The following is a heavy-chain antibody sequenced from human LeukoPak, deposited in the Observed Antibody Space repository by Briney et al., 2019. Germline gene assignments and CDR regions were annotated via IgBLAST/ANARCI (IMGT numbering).Heavy chain of an antibody. CDR1: GFNFDDYD. V-gene: IGHV3-20*04. J-gene: IGHJ4*02. Sequence: AGGSLRLSCAASGFNFDDYDMSWVRQAPGKGLEWVSGIKWNGGSTGYADSVKGRFTISRDNAKNSLYLQMNSLRAEDTALYYCATGYGSGSYYNELDFWGQGTLVTVSS. D-gene: IGHD3-10*01. CDR2: IKWNGGST. CDR3: ATGYGSGSYYNELDF.